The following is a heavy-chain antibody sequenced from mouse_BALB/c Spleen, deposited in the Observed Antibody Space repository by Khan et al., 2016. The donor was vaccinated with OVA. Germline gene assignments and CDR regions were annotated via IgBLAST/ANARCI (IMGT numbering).Heavy chain of an antibody. CDR3: ASSPGYYGSGYFAY. CDR2: ISSGGSYT. Sequence: EVELVESGGGFVKPGGSLKLSCAASGFTFSNYGLSWVRQTPEKRLEWVATISSGGSYTYYPDSVKGRFTISRDNAANTLYLQMSSLRYEDTAMYSCASSPGYYGSGYFAYWGQGTTLTVSS. J-gene: IGHJ2*01. V-gene: IGHV5-9-3*01. CDR1: GFTFSNYG. D-gene: IGHD1-1*01.